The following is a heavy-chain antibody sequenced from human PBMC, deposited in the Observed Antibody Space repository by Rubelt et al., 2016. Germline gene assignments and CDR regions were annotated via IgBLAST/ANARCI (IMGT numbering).Heavy chain of an antibody. J-gene: IGHJ4*02. CDR3: ARDFGYSSGWYVDY. D-gene: IGHD6-19*01. Sequence: TFTSYGISWVRQAPGQGLEWMGWISAYNGNTNYAQKLQGRVTMTTDTSTSTAYMELRSLRSDDTAVYYCARDFGYSSGWYVDYWGQGTLVTVSS. CDR2: ISAYNGNT. V-gene: IGHV1-18*01. CDR1: TFTSYG.